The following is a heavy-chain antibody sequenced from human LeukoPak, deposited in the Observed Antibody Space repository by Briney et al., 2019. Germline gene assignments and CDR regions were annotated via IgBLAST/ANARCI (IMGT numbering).Heavy chain of an antibody. V-gene: IGHV1-2*02. CDR3: ARARWQLVPYFDS. CDR1: GYTFTYYY. Sequence: GASVTVSCKASGYTFTYYYMHWVRQAPGQGLEWMGWINPNSGGTNFAQKFQGRVAMTRDTSISTAYMELGSLRSDDTAVYYCARARWQLVPYFDSWGQGTLVTVSS. D-gene: IGHD6-6*01. CDR2: INPNSGGT. J-gene: IGHJ4*02.